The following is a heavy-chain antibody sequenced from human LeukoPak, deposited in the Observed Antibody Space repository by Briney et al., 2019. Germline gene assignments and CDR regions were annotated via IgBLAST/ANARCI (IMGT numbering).Heavy chain of an antibody. V-gene: IGHV4-59*08. Sequence: SETLSLTCTVSGGSISSYYWSWIRQPPGKGLEWIGYIYYSGSTNYNPSLKCRVTISVDTSKNQFSLKLSSVTAADTAVYYCARHPTAENWFDPWGQGTLVTVSS. CDR3: ARHPTAENWFDP. J-gene: IGHJ5*02. CDR1: GGSISSYY. CDR2: IYYSGST.